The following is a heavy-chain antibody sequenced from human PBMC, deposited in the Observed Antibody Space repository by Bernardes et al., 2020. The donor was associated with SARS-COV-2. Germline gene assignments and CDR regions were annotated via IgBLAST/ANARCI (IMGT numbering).Heavy chain of an antibody. Sequence: GGSLRLSCAATGFTFSNYWMHWVRQVPGGGLVWVSRIKTDGTSPSYADSVKGRFTISRDNAKNTLYLQMNSLRVEDTAVYYCARGALSGTYGVGDYWGQGTLVTVSS. CDR1: GFTFSNYW. D-gene: IGHD1-26*01. J-gene: IGHJ4*02. V-gene: IGHV3-74*01. CDR2: IKTDGTSP. CDR3: ARGALSGTYGVGDY.